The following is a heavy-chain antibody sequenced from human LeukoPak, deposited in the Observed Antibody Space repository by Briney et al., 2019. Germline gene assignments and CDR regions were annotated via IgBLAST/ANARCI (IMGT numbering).Heavy chain of an antibody. CDR2: ISSSGSYI. Sequence: GGSLRLSCAASGFTFSRYSMNWVRQAPGKGLEWVSSISSSGSYIYYANSVKGRFTISRDNAENSLYLQMNSLRAEDAAVYYCARDYYGDLYFDYWGQGTLVTVSS. CDR3: ARDYYGDLYFDY. V-gene: IGHV3-21*01. CDR1: GFTFSRYS. J-gene: IGHJ4*02. D-gene: IGHD4-17*01.